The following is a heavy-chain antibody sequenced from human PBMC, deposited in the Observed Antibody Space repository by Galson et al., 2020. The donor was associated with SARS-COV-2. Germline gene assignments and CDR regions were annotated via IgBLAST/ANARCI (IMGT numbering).Heavy chain of an antibody. J-gene: IGHJ3*02. V-gene: IGHV3-20*03. CDR2: INWNGGST. Sequence: DDYGMSGVRQAPGKGLEWVSGINWNGGSTGYADSVKGRFTISRDNAKNSLYLQMNSLRAEETALYYCARDDWAVDSSTAFDIWGQGTMVTVAS. CDR1: DDYG. D-gene: IGHD6-13*01. CDR3: ARDDWAVDSSTAFDI.